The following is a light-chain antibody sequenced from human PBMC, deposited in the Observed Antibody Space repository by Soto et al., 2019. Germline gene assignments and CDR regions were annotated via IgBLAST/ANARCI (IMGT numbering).Light chain of an antibody. CDR2: EVS. Sequence: QSALTQPASVSGSPGQSITISCTGTSSDVGAYNYVSWYRQHPGKAPKLMIYEVSNRPSGISHRFSGSKSGNTASLTISGLQAEDEADYYCSSFTSNYFYVFGPGTKLTVL. CDR3: SSFTSNYFYV. CDR1: SSDVGAYNY. V-gene: IGLV2-14*01. J-gene: IGLJ1*01.